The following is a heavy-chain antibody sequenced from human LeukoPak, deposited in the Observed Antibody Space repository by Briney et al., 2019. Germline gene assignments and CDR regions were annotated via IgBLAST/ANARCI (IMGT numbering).Heavy chain of an antibody. CDR1: GGSISSGGYY. V-gene: IGHV4-31*03. D-gene: IGHD4-17*01. CDR3: ARDVRGPSGDIRFDY. CDR2: IYYSGST. Sequence: SETLSLTCTVSGGSISSGGYYWSWIRQLPGKGLEWIGYIYYSGSTYYNPSLKSRVTMSVDTSKNQFSLKLSSVTAAGTAVYYCARDVRGPSGDIRFDYWGQGTPVTVSS. J-gene: IGHJ4*02.